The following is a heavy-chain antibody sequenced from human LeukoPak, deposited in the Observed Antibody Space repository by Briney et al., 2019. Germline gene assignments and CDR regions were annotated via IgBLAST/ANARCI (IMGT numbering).Heavy chain of an antibody. D-gene: IGHD4-17*01. CDR3: AKDILAVTTPRGYFDY. CDR2: ISWNSGSI. CDR1: GFTFSSYA. Sequence: PGGSLRLSCAASGFTFSSYAMGWVRQAPGKGLEWVSGISWNSGSIGYADSVKGRFTISRDNAKNSLYLQMNSLRAEDTALYYCAKDILAVTTPRGYFDYWGQGTLVTVSS. V-gene: IGHV3-9*01. J-gene: IGHJ4*02.